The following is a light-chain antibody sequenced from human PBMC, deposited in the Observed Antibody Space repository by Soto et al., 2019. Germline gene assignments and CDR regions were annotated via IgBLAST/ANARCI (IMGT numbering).Light chain of an antibody. Sequence: QSVLTQSPSASASLGASVKLTCTLSSGHSSYAIAWHQQQPEKGPRYFMKLNSDGSHSKGDGIPDRFSGSSSGAERYLTNSSLQSEDEADYYCQTWGTGIQVFGTGTKLTVL. CDR3: QTWGTGIQV. CDR2: LNSDGSH. V-gene: IGLV4-69*01. CDR1: SGHSSYA. J-gene: IGLJ1*01.